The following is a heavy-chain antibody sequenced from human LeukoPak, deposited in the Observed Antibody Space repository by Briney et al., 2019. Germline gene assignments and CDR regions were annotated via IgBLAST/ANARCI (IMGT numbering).Heavy chain of an antibody. J-gene: IGHJ3*02. Sequence: PWGSLGLSCAASGFTFSSYGMHWVRPAPGKGLEWVAVILDDGSQEKYADSVKGRFTISRDNSKNTLFLQKNSLRAEDTAVYYCARDDALGDNALDIWGQETMVTVSS. CDR2: ILDDGSQE. V-gene: IGHV3-33*01. CDR1: GFTFSSYG. CDR3: ARDDALGDNALDI. D-gene: IGHD3-16*01.